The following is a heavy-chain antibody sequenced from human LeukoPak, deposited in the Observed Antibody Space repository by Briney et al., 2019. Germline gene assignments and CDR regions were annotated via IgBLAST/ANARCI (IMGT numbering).Heavy chain of an antibody. D-gene: IGHD6-13*01. Sequence: PGGSLRLSCAASGFTFSTYSMNWVRQAPGKGREWVSSIGGSSTSIYYAGSVKGRFTISRDNAKNSLYLQMNSLRAEDTAVYYCAREEGKQQMEAFDYWGQGTLVTVSS. J-gene: IGHJ4*02. CDR2: IGGSSTSI. CDR1: GFTFSTYS. CDR3: AREEGKQQMEAFDY. V-gene: IGHV3-21*06.